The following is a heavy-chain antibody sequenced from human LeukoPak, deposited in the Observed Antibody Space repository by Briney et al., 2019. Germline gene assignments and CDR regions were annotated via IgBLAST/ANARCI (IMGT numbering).Heavy chain of an antibody. CDR2: ISYDGSNK. J-gene: IGHJ4*02. D-gene: IGHD6-19*01. CDR3: AKDISSGWADVGVYY. CDR1: GFTFSSYG. Sequence: PGRSLRLSCAASGFTFSSYGMHWVRQAPGKGLEWVAVISYDGSNKYYADSVKGRFTISRDNSKNTLYLQMNSLRAEDTAVYYCAKDISSGWADVGVYYWGQGTLVTVSS. V-gene: IGHV3-30*18.